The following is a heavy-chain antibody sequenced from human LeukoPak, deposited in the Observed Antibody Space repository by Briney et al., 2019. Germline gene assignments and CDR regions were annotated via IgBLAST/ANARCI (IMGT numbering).Heavy chain of an antibody. V-gene: IGHV5-51*01. CDR3: ARSDYGGSY. D-gene: IGHD4-17*01. J-gene: IGHJ4*02. Sequence: GESLQISCKASGYIFTSYWIGWARQLAGKGLEWMGIIYPGDSDIRYSPSFQGQVSISADKSISTAYLQWSSLKASDSAIYYCARSDYGGSYWGQGTLVTVSS. CDR2: IYPGDSDI. CDR1: GYIFTSYW.